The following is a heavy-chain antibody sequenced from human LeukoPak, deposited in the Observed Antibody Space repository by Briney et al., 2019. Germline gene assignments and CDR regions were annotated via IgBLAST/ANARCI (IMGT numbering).Heavy chain of an antibody. J-gene: IGHJ6*03. CDR3: ATVSFFEGYYYYMDV. V-gene: IGHV1-24*01. CDR1: GYTLTELS. CDR2: FDPEDGET. D-gene: IGHD3-3*01. Sequence: ASVKVSCKVSGYTLTELSMHWVRQAPGKGLEWMGGFDPEDGETIYAQKFQGRVTMTEDTSTDTAYMELSSLRSEDTAVYYCATVSFFEGYYYYMDVWGKGTTVTVSS.